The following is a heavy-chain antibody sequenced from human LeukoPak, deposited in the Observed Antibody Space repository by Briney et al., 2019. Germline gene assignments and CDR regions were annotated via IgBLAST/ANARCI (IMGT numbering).Heavy chain of an antibody. CDR3: ARAYAGGIFDS. J-gene: IGHJ4*02. CDR1: GFTFSDYW. Sequence: GGSLKLSCVASGFTFSDYWMSWVRQAPGKGLEWVANIKEDGSENYYVDSVRGRFTISRDNAKNSLYLQMNSLRAEDTAMYYCARAYAGGIFDSWGQGTLVTVSS. CDR2: IKEDGSEN. D-gene: IGHD3-16*01. V-gene: IGHV3-7*04.